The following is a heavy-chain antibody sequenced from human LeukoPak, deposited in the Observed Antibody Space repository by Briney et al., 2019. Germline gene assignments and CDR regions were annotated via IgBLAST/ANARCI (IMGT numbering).Heavy chain of an antibody. J-gene: IGHJ6*02. CDR3: ARAETAVTPGETMDV. V-gene: IGHV4-34*01. Sequence: SETLSLTCAVYGGSFSGYSWSWIRQPPGKGLEWLGEINHSGGTNYNPSLKSRVSILIDMSKNQFSLKLSSVTAADTAVYYCARAETAVTPGETMDVWGQGTTVTVSS. CDR2: INHSGGT. CDR1: GGSFSGYS. D-gene: IGHD4-17*01.